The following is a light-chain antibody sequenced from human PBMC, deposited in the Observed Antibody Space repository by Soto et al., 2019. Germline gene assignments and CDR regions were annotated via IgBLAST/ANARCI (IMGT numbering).Light chain of an antibody. CDR2: ATS. V-gene: IGKV1-39*01. J-gene: IGKJ1*01. Sequence: DIQMTQSPSSLSASVGDRVTITCRASQTIINNLNWYQQKPGRAPKLLIYATSSLQSGVPSRFSGSGSGTDFTLTISSLQPEDFATYFCQQSHTARTCGQGTKVEIK. CDR3: QQSHTART. CDR1: QTIINN.